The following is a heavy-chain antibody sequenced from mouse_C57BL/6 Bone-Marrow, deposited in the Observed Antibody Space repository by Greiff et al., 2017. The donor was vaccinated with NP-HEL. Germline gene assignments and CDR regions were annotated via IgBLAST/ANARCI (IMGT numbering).Heavy chain of an antibody. J-gene: IGHJ3*01. CDR2: IYPGGGYT. CDR1: GYTFTNYW. CDR3: ARSNWDDAFAY. Sequence: QVQLKQSGAELVRPGTSVKMSCKASGYTFTNYWIGWAKQRPGHGLEWIGDIYPGGGYTNYKEKFKGKATLTADKYSSTAYMQFSSLTSEDSAIYYCARSNWDDAFAYWGQGTLVTVSA. D-gene: IGHD4-1*01. V-gene: IGHV1-63*01.